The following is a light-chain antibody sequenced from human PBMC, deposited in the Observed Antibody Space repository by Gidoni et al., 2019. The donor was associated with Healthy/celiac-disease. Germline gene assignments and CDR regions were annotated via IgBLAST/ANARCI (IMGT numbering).Light chain of an antibody. V-gene: IGKV1-39*01. Sequence: DIQMPQSPSSLSASVGDRVTITCRASQSISSYLNWYQQKPGKAPKLLIYAASSLQSGVPSRFSGSGSGTDFTLTISSLQPEDFATYYCQQSYSTPSSTFXQXTKLEIK. CDR3: QQSYSTPSST. J-gene: IGKJ2*01. CDR2: AAS. CDR1: QSISSY.